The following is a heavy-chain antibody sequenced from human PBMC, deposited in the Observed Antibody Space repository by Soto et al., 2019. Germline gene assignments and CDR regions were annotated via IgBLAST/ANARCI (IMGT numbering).Heavy chain of an antibody. CDR2: ISSGGSTI. CDR1: GFTFSSYN. CDR3: PRRYGDYEGDDY. D-gene: IGHD4-17*01. V-gene: IGHV3-48*01. J-gene: IGHJ4*02. Sequence: GGSLRLSCAASGFTFSSYNMNWVRQAPGKGLEWVSYISSGGSTIYYADSVKGRFTISRDDAKNSLFLQMNSLRGEDTAVYYCPRRYGDYEGDDYLGQGTLVTVSS.